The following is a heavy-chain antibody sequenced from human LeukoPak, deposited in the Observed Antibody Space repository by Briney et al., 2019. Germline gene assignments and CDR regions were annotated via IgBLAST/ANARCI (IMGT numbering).Heavy chain of an antibody. CDR3: ASRRSGFDP. Sequence: GGSLRLSCAASGFTFSTYSMNWVRQAPGKGLEWVSYISSGGKSIAYAGSVKGRFTISRDNAKNLLYLQLNSLRDEDTAVYYCASRRSGFDPWGQGTLVTVSS. CDR2: ISSGGKSI. V-gene: IGHV3-48*02. CDR1: GFTFSTYS. J-gene: IGHJ5*02.